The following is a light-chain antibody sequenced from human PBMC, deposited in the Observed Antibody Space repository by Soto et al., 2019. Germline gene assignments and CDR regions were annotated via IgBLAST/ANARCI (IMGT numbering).Light chain of an antibody. J-gene: IGKJ1*01. CDR3: QQYNNWPPVT. Sequence: EIVMTQSPATLSVSPGERATRSCRASQSVSSNLAWYQQKPGQAPRLLIYGASTRATGIPASSSGSGSGTEFTLTISSLQSEDFAVYYCQQYNNWPPVTFGQGTKVDIK. CDR2: GAS. CDR1: QSVSSN. V-gene: IGKV3-15*01.